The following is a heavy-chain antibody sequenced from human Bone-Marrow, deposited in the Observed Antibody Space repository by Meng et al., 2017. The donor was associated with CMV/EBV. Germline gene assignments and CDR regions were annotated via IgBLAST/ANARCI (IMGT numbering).Heavy chain of an antibody. V-gene: IGHV4-4*02. CDR1: GASISSSNW. CDR3: ARGPRGSGLDY. D-gene: IGHD1-1*01. CDR2: IFHSGST. J-gene: IGHJ4*02. Sequence: LPCAVSGASISSSNWWSWVRQPPGKGLEWIGEIFHSGSTNYNPSLKSRVTISVDKSKNQFSLMLRSVTAADTAVYYCARGPRGSGLDYWGQGTLVTVSS.